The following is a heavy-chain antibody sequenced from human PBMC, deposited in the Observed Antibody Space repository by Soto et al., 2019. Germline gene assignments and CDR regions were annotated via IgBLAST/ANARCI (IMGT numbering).Heavy chain of an antibody. Sequence: EVQLVESGGGFVQPGRSLTLACATSGFTFQNFAMHWVRQAPGKGLIWVSSINWNSRTILYADSVKGRLTIYRDNATSYLYLQMNSLRVEDTALYYFVKDFSGYTHGVRDFEIWGKGTMFTVSS. CDR2: INWNSRTI. V-gene: IGHV3-9*01. CDR3: VKDFSGYTHGVRDFEI. CDR1: GFTFQNFA. D-gene: IGHD5-18*01. J-gene: IGHJ3*02.